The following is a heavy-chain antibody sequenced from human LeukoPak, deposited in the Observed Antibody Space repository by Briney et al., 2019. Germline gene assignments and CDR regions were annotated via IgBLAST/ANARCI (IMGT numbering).Heavy chain of an antibody. CDR2: MNPNSGNT. CDR3: ARAIRNELLSEF. CDR1: GYTFASYD. Sequence: ASVKVSCKASGYTFASYDITWVRQAPGQGLEWMGWMNPNSGNTGYARKFKGRVSMTRDTSITTACMELSSLRSEDTAVYYCARAIRNELLSEFWGQGSLITVSS. J-gene: IGHJ4*02. V-gene: IGHV1-8*01. D-gene: IGHD2/OR15-2a*01.